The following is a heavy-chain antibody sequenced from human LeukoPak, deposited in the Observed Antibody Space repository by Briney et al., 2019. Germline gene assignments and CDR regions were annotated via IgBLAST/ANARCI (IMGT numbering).Heavy chain of an antibody. V-gene: IGHV4-59*08. CDR1: GGSISTHY. Sequence: PSETLSLTCTVSGGSISTHYWTWIRQPPGKGLEWIGYIYYSGSTNYNPSLKSRVTISVDTSKNQFSLKLSSVTAADTAVYYCARQGRVTTPYYFDYWGQGTLVTVSS. J-gene: IGHJ4*02. CDR2: IYYSGST. D-gene: IGHD4-11*01. CDR3: ARQGRVTTPYYFDY.